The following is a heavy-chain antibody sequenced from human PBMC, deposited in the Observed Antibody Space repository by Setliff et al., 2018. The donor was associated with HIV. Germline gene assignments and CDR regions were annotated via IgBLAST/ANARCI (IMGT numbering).Heavy chain of an antibody. CDR1: GGSISSGTYY. Sequence: SETLSLTCTVSGGSISSGTYYWGWIRQPPGKGLEYIGTMYYSGSTYYNPSLRSRVTISVDTSKNHISLRLSSVTAADTAVYYCARHVTVVAYFEALAGSFNYWGQGTLVTVSS. D-gene: IGHD2-21*01. V-gene: IGHV4-39*01. CDR3: ARHVTVVAYFEALAGSFNY. J-gene: IGHJ4*02. CDR2: MYYSGST.